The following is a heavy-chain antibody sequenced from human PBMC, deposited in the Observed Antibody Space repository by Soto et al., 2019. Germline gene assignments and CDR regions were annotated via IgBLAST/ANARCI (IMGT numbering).Heavy chain of an antibody. CDR2: IHYSGST. CDR1: GGSISSYY. J-gene: IGHJ4*02. V-gene: IGHV4-59*08. Sequence: SETLSLTCTVSGGSISSYYWTWIRQPPGKGLEWIGYIHYSGSTNYNPSLKSRVTISLDTSKTQFSLKLKSLSAADTAVYYCGRLEGLATISYYFDYWGQGALVTVSS. CDR3: GRLEGLATISYYFDY. D-gene: IGHD3-9*01.